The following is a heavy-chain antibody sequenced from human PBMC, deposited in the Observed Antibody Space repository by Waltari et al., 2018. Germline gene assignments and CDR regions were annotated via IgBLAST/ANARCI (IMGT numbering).Heavy chain of an antibody. V-gene: IGHV3-48*03. CDR2: ITSRLSTL. CDR3: ATKYSSSSWDY. Sequence: EVQLVESGGGLVQSGGYLRLSWVASGFIFSTFEMSWVRQVPGKVLEWISSITSRLSTLYYPDSVKGRFTISRDNAKNSLYLQMNSLRAEDTAVYYCATKYSSSSWDYWGQGTLVTVSS. D-gene: IGHD6-6*01. J-gene: IGHJ4*02. CDR1: GFIFSTFE.